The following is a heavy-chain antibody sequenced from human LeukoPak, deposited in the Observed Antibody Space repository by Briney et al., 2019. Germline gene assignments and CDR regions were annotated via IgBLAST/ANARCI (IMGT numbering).Heavy chain of an antibody. CDR2: INYSGTT. CDR3: GRLFDS. CDR1: GGALIRDNFY. Sequence: SETLSLTCTVSGGALIRDNFYCGWVRQPPGKGLEWVGSINYSGTTYYNPSLRSRVSISVDTSRTQFFLRLNSVTAADTAVYYCGRLFDSWGQGILVTVSS. V-gene: IGHV4-39*01. J-gene: IGHJ4*02.